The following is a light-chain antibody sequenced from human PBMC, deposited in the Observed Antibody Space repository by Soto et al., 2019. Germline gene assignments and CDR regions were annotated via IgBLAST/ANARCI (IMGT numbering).Light chain of an antibody. V-gene: IGLV2-14*03. CDR3: SSYTSSSTHV. CDR2: DVS. CDR1: SSDVGAYNF. Sequence: QSALTQTASVSGSPGQSITISCTGTSSDVGAYNFVSWYQQHPGEVPKLMIFDVSSRPSGVSDRFSGSKSGNTASLTISGLKPEDEGDYYCSSYTSSSTHVFGSGTKLTVL. J-gene: IGLJ1*01.